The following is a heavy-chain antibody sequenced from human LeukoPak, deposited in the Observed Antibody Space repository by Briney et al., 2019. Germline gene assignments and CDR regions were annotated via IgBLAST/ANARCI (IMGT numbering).Heavy chain of an antibody. CDR1: GLTVSSNC. CDR2: IYSGGTT. CDR3: ARRAGDYSHPYDY. Sequence: GGSLRLSCAASGLTVSSNCMSWVRQAPGKGLEWVSFIYSGGTTYYTDSVKGRFTISRDNSKNTLYLQMNSLRAEDTAVYYCARRAGDYSHPYDYWGQGILVTVSS. D-gene: IGHD3-22*01. V-gene: IGHV3-53*01. J-gene: IGHJ4*02.